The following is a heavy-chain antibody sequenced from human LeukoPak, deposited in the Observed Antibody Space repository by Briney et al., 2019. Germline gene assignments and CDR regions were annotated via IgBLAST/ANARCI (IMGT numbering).Heavy chain of an antibody. D-gene: IGHD4-23*01. CDR1: GYIFVSHG. J-gene: IGHJ6*03. Sequence: ASVKVSCKASGYIFVSHGISWVRQAPGQGLEWMGWISPHNGKTEYAQKFQGRVSMTRDTSTSTIYTELRSLRSDDTAVYYCAREIPPLATVITKYYQYFMDVWGKGTTVTVSS. CDR2: ISPHNGKT. V-gene: IGHV1-18*04. CDR3: AREIPPLATVITKYYQYFMDV.